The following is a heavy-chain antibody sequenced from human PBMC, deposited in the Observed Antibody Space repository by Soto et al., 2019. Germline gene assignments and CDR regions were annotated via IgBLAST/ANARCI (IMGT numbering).Heavy chain of an antibody. J-gene: IGHJ4*02. CDR2: ISAYNGNT. V-gene: IGHV1-18*01. CDR1: GDTFTSYG. D-gene: IGHD6-19*01. CDR3: ARGGQQWLAPYFVY. Sequence: GASVKVSCKASGDTFTSYGISWVRQAPGQGLEWMGWISAYNGNTNYAQKLQGRVTMTTDTSTSTAYMELRSLRSDDTAVYYCARGGQQWLAPYFVYWGQGTLVTVSS.